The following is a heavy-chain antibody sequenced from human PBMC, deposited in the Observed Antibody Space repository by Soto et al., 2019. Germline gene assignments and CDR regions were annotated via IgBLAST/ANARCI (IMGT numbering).Heavy chain of an antibody. CDR2: INPNSGGT. CDR1: GYTFTGYY. CDR3: AGNWNDEDDYFDY. J-gene: IGHJ4*02. Sequence: QVQLVQSGAEMKKPGASVKVSCMASGYTFTGYYMHWVRQAPGQGFEWMGWINPNSGGTNYAQKFQGRVTMTRDTSISTVYMELSRLRSDDTAVYYCAGNWNDEDDYFDYWGQGTLVTVSS. V-gene: IGHV1-2*02. D-gene: IGHD1-1*01.